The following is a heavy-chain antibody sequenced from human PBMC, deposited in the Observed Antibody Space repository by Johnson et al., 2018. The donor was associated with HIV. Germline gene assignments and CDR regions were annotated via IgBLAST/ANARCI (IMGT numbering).Heavy chain of an antibody. CDR1: GFTFEDYG. V-gene: IGHV3-20*04. CDR3: AKDYYDSSGDAFDI. CDR2: ISWNGGTT. J-gene: IGHJ3*02. Sequence: VQLVESGGGVVRPGGSLRLSCVASGFTFEDYGMNWVRQAPGKGLEWVSDISWNGGTTGYADSVKGRFTISRDNARKSLYLQMNSLRAEDTAVYYCAKDYYDSSGDAFDIWGQGTMVTVSS. D-gene: IGHD3-22*01.